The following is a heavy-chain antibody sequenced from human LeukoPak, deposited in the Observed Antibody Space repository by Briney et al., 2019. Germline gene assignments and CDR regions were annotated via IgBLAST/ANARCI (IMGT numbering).Heavy chain of an antibody. Sequence: ASETLSLTCAVYGGSFSGYYWSWIRQPPGKGLEWIGEINHSGSTNYNPSLESRVTISVDTSKNQFSLKLSSVTAADTAVYYCARGGGYSYGYSYYYYGMDVWGKGTTVTVSS. J-gene: IGHJ6*04. D-gene: IGHD5-18*01. CDR2: INHSGST. CDR3: ARGGGYSYGYSYYYYGMDV. V-gene: IGHV4-34*01. CDR1: GGSFSGYY.